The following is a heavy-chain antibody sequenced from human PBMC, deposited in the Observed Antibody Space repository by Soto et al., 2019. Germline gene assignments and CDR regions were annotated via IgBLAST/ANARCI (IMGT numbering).Heavy chain of an antibody. D-gene: IGHD2-2*01. V-gene: IGHV1-58*01. J-gene: IGHJ4*02. Sequence: SVKVSCKASGFTFTSSAVQWVRQARGQRLEWIGWIVVGSGNTNYAQKFQERVTITRDMSTSTAYMELRSLRSDDTAVYYCARVKTNIVVVPAAPDYWGQGTLVTVSS. CDR1: GFTFTSSA. CDR3: ARVKTNIVVVPAAPDY. CDR2: IVVGSGNT.